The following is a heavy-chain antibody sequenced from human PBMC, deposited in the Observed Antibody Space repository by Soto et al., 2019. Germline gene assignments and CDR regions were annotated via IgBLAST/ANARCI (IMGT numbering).Heavy chain of an antibody. D-gene: IGHD2-21*01. J-gene: IGHJ5*02. Sequence: GGSLRLSCAASGVTFGTYWMSWVRQAPGKGPEWVANIKQDGSERNYVDSVKGRFTISRDNAENSLYLQMNSLRVEDTGVYYCASARHIGPWGQGTLVTVSS. CDR2: IKQDGSER. CDR3: ASARHIGP. CDR1: GVTFGTYW. V-gene: IGHV3-7*01.